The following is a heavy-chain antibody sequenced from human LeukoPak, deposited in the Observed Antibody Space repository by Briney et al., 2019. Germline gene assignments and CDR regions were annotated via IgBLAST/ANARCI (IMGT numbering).Heavy chain of an antibody. CDR2: ITNSGTTI. D-gene: IGHD3-10*01. CDR3: AKVVGALAEGGPLD. V-gene: IGHV3-11*01. J-gene: IGHJ3*01. Sequence: GGSLRLSCAASGFTFTDYYMSWIRQAPGKGLEWVSYITNSGTTIYYADSVKGRFTISRDNAKNSLYLQMNSLRAEDTALYYCAKVVGALAEGGPLDWGQGTMVTVSS. CDR1: GFTFTDYY.